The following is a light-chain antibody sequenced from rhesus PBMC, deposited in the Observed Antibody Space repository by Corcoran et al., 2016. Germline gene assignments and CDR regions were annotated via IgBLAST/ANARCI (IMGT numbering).Light chain of an antibody. CDR3: QQYSNWPFT. J-gene: IGKJ3*01. Sequence: EIVLTQSPATLSLSPGERATLSCRASQSVSSSLAWYQQKPEQAPRPLIYGASSRATGIPESFRGRGSGTDFTLTISSLEPEDFAVYYCQQYSNWPFTFGPGTKLDI. CDR1: QSVSSS. CDR2: GAS. V-gene: IGKV3-42*03.